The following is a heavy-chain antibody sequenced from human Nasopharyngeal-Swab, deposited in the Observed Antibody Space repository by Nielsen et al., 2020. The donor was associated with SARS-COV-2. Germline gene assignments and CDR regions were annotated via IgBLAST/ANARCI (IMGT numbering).Heavy chain of an antibody. J-gene: IGHJ5*02. CDR1: GGSFSGYY. V-gene: IGHV4-34*01. CDR2: INHSGST. CDR3: ARGYSSSWKSANWFDP. D-gene: IGHD6-13*01. Sequence: SETLSLTCAVYGGSFSGYYWSWTRQPPGKGLEWIGEINHSGSTNYNPSLKSRVTISVDTSKNQFSLKLSPVTAADTAVYYCARGYSSSWKSANWFDPWGQGTLVTVSS.